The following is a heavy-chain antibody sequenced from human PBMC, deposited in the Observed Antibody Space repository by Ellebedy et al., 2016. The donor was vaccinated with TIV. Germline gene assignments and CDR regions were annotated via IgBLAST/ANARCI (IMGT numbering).Heavy chain of an antibody. V-gene: IGHV1-46*01. J-gene: IGHJ5*02. CDR1: GYTFTSNY. Sequence: AASVKVSCKASGYTFTSNYMHWVRHPPGQGLEWMGIIDPSGGSTTYAQNFQGRVTMTSATSTNPVYMELSSLRSEETAVYYCARGRYGGNEWFDPWGQGTLVTVSS. D-gene: IGHD4-23*01. CDR2: IDPSGGST. CDR3: ARGRYGGNEWFDP.